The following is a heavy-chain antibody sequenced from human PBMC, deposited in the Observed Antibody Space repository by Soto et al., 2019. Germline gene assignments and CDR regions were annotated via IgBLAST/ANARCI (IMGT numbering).Heavy chain of an antibody. J-gene: IGHJ4*02. CDR3: AHLNTRGYYFDY. CDR1: GFSLSTSQVG. V-gene: IGHV2-5*01. CDR2: VYWNDAK. Sequence: GSGPTLVNPTQTLTLTCTFSGFSLSTSQVGVGWIRQPPGKALEWLAHVYWNDAKYYSLSLKTRLTITKDTSKNQVVLTMTNMDPVDTATYVCAHLNTRGYYFDYWGQGALVTSPQ.